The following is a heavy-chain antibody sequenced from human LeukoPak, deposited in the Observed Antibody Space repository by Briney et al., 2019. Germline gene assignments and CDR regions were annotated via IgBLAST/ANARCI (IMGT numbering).Heavy chain of an antibody. CDR3: ASFAGVRGVKAFDI. V-gene: IGHV3-48*01. CDR2: ISSSSSTI. CDR1: GFTFSSYS. Sequence: GGSLRLSCAASGFTFSSYSMNWVRQAPGKGLEWVSYISSSSSTIYYADSVKGRFTMSRDNAKNSLFLQMNSLRAEDTAVYYCASFAGVRGVKAFDIWGQGTMVTVSS. J-gene: IGHJ3*02. D-gene: IGHD3-10*01.